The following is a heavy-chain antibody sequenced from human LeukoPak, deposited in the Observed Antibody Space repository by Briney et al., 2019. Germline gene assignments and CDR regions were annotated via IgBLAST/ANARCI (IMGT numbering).Heavy chain of an antibody. V-gene: IGHV6-1*01. CDR2: TYYRSKWYN. D-gene: IGHD6-13*01. CDR1: GDSVSSNSAA. J-gene: IGHJ5*02. Sequence: SQTLSLTCAISGDSVSSNSAAWNWIRQSPSRGLEWLGRTYYRSKWYNDYAVSVKSRITINPDTSKNQFSLKLSSVTAADTAVYYCARTVSWQGVNWFDPWGQGTLVTVSS. CDR3: ARTVSWQGVNWFDP.